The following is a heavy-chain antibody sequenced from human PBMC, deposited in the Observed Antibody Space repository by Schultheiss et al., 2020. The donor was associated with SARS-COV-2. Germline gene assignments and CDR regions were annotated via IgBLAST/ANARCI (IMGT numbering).Heavy chain of an antibody. V-gene: IGHV3-30*18. CDR1: GFTFSSYG. Sequence: GGSLRLSCAASGFTFSSYGMHWVRQAPGKGLEWVAVISYDGSNKYYADSVKGRFTISRDNSKNTLYLQMNSLRAEDTAVYYCAKDLVDYDSYYYGMDVWGQGTTVTVSS. CDR2: ISYDGSNK. D-gene: IGHD5-12*01. J-gene: IGHJ6*02. CDR3: AKDLVDYDSYYYGMDV.